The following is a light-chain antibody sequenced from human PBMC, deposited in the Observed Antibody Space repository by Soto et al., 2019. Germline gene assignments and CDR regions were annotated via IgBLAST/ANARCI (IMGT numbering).Light chain of an antibody. Sequence: EIVMTQSPATLSVSPGERATLSCRASQSVSKNLAWFQQKLGQAPRLLIYGASTRATGIPARFSGSGSGTEFNLTISSLQSEDFAVYYCQQYNNWPPTYTFGQGTKLEIK. CDR1: QSVSKN. J-gene: IGKJ2*01. V-gene: IGKV3-15*01. CDR3: QQYNNWPPTYT. CDR2: GAS.